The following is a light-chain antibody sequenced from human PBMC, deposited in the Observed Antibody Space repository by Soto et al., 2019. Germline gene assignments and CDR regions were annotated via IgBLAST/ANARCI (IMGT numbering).Light chain of an antibody. Sequence: EIVLTQSPGTVSLSPGERATLSCRSSQSVDSSYLAWYQQKPGQAPRLLIYGASTRATGIPDRFSGSGSGTDFTLTISRLEPEDFAVYYCQQYGSSPLTFGGGTKVDIK. V-gene: IGKV3-20*01. J-gene: IGKJ4*01. CDR3: QQYGSSPLT. CDR2: GAS. CDR1: QSVDSSY.